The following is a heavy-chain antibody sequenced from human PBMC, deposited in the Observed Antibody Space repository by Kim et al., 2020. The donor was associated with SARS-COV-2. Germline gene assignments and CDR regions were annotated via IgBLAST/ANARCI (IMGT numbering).Heavy chain of an antibody. J-gene: IGHJ6*02. D-gene: IGHD3-10*01. CDR3: AKDLSPNNGLWFGESRHYYGMYV. CDR2: ISGSGGST. Sequence: GGSLRLSCAASGFTFSSYAMSWVRQAPGKGLEWVSAISGSGGSTYYADSVKGRFTISRDNSKNTLYLQMNSLRAEDTAVYYCAKDLSPNNGLWFGESRHYYGMYVWGQGTTVTVSS. CDR1: GFTFSSYA. V-gene: IGHV3-23*01.